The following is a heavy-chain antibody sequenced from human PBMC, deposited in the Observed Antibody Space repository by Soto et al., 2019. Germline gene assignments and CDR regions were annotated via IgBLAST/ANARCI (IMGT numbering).Heavy chain of an antibody. CDR1: GVTFSSYT. Sequence: GASVKVSCKASGVTFSSYTFSWVRQAPGQGLEWMGRIIPMLDIANYAQKFQGRVTITADKSTSTAYMELRSLRSDDTAVYYCARVGPDCGDYGNFYNWGRRTFDIGSS. CDR3: ARVGPDCGDYGNFYN. D-gene: IGHD4-17*01. CDR2: IIPMLDIA. J-gene: IGHJ4*02. V-gene: IGHV1-69*02.